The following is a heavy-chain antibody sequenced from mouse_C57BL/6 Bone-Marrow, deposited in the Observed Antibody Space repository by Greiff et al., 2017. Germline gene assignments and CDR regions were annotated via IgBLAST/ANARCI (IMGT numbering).Heavy chain of an antibody. J-gene: IGHJ2*01. CDR2: INPSTGGT. D-gene: IGHD2-4*01. CDR3: ARFNDYDFDY. Sequence: DVKLVESGPELVKPGASVKISCKASGYSFTGYYMNWVKQSPEKSLEWIGEINPSTGGTTYNQKFKAKATLTVDKSSSTAYLQLKSLTSEDSAVYYCARFNDYDFDYWGQGTTLTVSS. CDR1: GYSFTGYY. V-gene: IGHV1-42*01.